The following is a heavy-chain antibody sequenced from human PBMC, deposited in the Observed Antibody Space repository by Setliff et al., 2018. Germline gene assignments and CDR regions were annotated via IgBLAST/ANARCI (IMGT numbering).Heavy chain of an antibody. Sequence: GGSLRLSCAASGFTVSSNYMSWVRQAPGKGLEWVSILYASGSMYYADSVKGRFTISRDNSKNTLYFEMNSLRADDTAVYYCARDPNGDYVGAFDPWGQGILVTVSS. D-gene: IGHD4-17*01. V-gene: IGHV3-53*01. CDR1: GFTVSSNY. J-gene: IGHJ5*02. CDR3: ARDPNGDYVGAFDP. CDR2: LYASGSM.